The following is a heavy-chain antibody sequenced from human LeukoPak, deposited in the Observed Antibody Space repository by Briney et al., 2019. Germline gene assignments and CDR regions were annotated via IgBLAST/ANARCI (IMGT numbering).Heavy chain of an antibody. Sequence: GGSLRLSCAASGFTFSSYWMHWVRQAPGKGLVWVSRINSDGSSTSYADSVKGRFTISRDNAKNSLYLQMNSLRAEDTAVYYCAKPLYSSSWDFDYWGQGTLVTVSS. J-gene: IGHJ4*02. D-gene: IGHD6-13*01. CDR1: GFTFSSYW. CDR3: AKPLYSSSWDFDY. CDR2: INSDGSST. V-gene: IGHV3-74*01.